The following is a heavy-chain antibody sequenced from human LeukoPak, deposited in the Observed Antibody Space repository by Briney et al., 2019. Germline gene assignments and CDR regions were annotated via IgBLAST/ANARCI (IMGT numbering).Heavy chain of an antibody. J-gene: IGHJ4*02. D-gene: IGHD1-26*01. CDR3: ARMYRDHPTLRAGPFDY. CDR1: GYSISTGYY. CDR2: IYTSGST. Sequence: SETLSLTCTVSGYSISTGYYWDWIRQPAGKGLEWIGRIYTSGSTNYNPSLKSRVTMSGDTSKNQFSLKLSSVTAADTAVYYCARMYRDHPTLRAGPFDYWGQGTLVTVSS. V-gene: IGHV4-4*07.